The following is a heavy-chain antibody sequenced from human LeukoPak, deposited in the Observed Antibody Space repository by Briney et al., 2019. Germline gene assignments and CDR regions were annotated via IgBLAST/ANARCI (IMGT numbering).Heavy chain of an antibody. D-gene: IGHD6-13*01. CDR1: GFTFSSYA. J-gene: IGHJ3*02. CDR3: ARAPGPGIAAAGTNAFDI. CDR2: ISSNGGST. V-gene: IGHV3-64*01. Sequence: GGSLRLSCAASGFTFSSYAMHWVRQAPGKGLEYVSAISSNGGSTYYANSVKGRFTISRDNSKNTLYLQMGSLRAEDMAVYYCARAPGPGIAAAGTNAFDIWDQGTMVTVSS.